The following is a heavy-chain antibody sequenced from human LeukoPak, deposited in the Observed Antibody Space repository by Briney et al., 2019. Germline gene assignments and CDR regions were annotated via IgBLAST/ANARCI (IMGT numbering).Heavy chain of an antibody. V-gene: IGHV4-34*01. CDR2: INHSGST. Sequence: PSETLSLTCAVYGGSFSGYYWSWIRQPPGKGLEWIGEINHSGSTNYNPSLKSRVTISVDTSKNQFSLKLSSVTAADTAAYCCARGIPLYSSSWYFNYWGQGTLVTVSS. CDR3: ARGIPLYSSSWYFNY. J-gene: IGHJ4*02. CDR1: GGSFSGYY. D-gene: IGHD6-13*01.